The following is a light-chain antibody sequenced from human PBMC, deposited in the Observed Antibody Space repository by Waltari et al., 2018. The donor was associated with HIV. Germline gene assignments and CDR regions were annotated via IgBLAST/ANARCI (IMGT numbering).Light chain of an antibody. J-gene: IGLJ3*02. V-gene: IGLV1-44*01. CDR3: ATWDDGLSGWV. CDR2: NND. Sequence: QSVLTQPPSASVTPGQRVSISCSGTASTACRNTVNWYQHLTQTDPKSLIYNNDERPSVVPDRFSASKTGTSASLDISGLQSEDEADYSCATWDDGLSGWVFGGGTKLTVL. CDR1: ASTACRNT.